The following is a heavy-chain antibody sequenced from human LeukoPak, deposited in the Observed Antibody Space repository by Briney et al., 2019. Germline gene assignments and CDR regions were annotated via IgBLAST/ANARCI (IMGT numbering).Heavy chain of an antibody. CDR2: ISAYNGNT. J-gene: IGHJ6*03. Sequence: GASVKVSCKASGYTFTSYGISWGRQAPGQGLEWMGWISAYNGNTNYAQKLQGRVTMTTDTSTSTAYMELRSLRSDDTAVYYCASRAYSRDYYYYYYMDVWGKGTTVTVSS. V-gene: IGHV1-18*01. CDR1: GYTFTSYG. D-gene: IGHD4-11*01. CDR3: ASRAYSRDYYYYYYMDV.